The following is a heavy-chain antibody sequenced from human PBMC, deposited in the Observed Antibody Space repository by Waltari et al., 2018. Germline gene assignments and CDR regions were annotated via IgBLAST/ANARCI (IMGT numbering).Heavy chain of an antibody. J-gene: IGHJ6*03. Sequence: QVQLQESGPGLVKPSETLSLICSVSGGSVSSGTYHWSWVRQPPGKGLEWPGDISYSGSTNYNPSLKSRVTISVDTSKNQLSLNLSSVTAADTAVYYCARGHDYWNYYYMDVWGKGTTVTVSS. CDR1: GGSVSSGTYH. V-gene: IGHV4-61*01. CDR2: ISYSGST. CDR3: ARGHDYWNYYYMDV. D-gene: IGHD4-17*01.